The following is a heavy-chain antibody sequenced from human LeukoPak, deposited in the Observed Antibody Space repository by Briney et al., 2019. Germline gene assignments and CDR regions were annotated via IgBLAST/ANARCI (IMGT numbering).Heavy chain of an antibody. D-gene: IGHD4-17*01. CDR2: INHSGST. V-gene: IGHV4-34*01. J-gene: IGHJ5*02. Sequence: SETLSLTCAVYGGSFSGYYWSWIRQPPGKGLEWIGEINHSGSTNYNPPLKSRVTISVDTSKNQFSLKLSSVTAADTAVYYCARVRSPDPWGQGTLVTVSS. CDR1: GGSFSGYY. CDR3: ARVRSPDP.